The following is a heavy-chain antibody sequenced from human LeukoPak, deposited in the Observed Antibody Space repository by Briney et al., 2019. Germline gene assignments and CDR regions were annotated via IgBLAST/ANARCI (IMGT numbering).Heavy chain of an antibody. J-gene: IGHJ4*02. D-gene: IGHD4-23*01. V-gene: IGHV1-69*13. Sequence: SVKVSCKASGYTFTGYYMHWVRQAPGQGLEWMGGIIPIFGTANYAQKFQGRVTITADESTSTAYMELSSLRSEDTAVYYCARGGNGGNPSDYWGQGTLVTVSS. CDR2: IIPIFGTA. CDR3: ARGGNGGNPSDY. CDR1: GYTFTGYY.